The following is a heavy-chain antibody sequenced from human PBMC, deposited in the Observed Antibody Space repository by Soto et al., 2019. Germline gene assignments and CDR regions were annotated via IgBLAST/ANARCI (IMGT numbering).Heavy chain of an antibody. CDR3: VKARVAGAYANYYGMDV. V-gene: IGHV3-30*18. D-gene: IGHD6-19*01. Sequence: GVSLRLSCRASGFTFNNSGMHWVRQAPGKGLEWMAVISYDGSDKYYADSVKGRVIISRDNSKNTLNLEMNSLRAEDTAIYYCVKARVAGAYANYYGMDVWGQGNTVTVSS. CDR1: GFTFNNSG. CDR2: ISYDGSDK. J-gene: IGHJ6*01.